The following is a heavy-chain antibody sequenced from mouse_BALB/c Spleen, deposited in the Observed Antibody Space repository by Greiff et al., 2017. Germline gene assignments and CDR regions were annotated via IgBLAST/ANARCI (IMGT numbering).Heavy chain of an antibody. V-gene: IGHV1-63*01. D-gene: IGHD2-1*01. Sequence: VQLVESGAELVRPGTSVKISCKASGYAFTNYWLGWVKQRPGHGLEWIGDIYPGSGNTYYNEKFKGKATLTADKSSSTAYMQLSSLTSEDSAVYFCARLGGNYWFAYWGQGTLVTVSA. CDR3: ARLGGNYWFAY. CDR1: GYAFTNYW. J-gene: IGHJ3*01. CDR2: IYPGSGNT.